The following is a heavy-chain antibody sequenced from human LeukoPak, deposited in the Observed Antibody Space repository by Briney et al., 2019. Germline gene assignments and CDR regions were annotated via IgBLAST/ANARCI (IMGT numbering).Heavy chain of an antibody. CDR3: AIGDFWSGYPAPYFDY. CDR2: IYPGDSDT. V-gene: IGHV5-51*01. D-gene: IGHD3-3*01. CDR1: GYSFTSYW. Sequence: PGGSLRLSCKGSGYSFTSYWIGWVRQMPGKGLEWMGIIYPGDSDTRYSPSFQGQVTISADKSISTAYLQWSSLKASDTAMYYCAIGDFWSGYPAPYFDYWGQGTLVTVSS. J-gene: IGHJ4*02.